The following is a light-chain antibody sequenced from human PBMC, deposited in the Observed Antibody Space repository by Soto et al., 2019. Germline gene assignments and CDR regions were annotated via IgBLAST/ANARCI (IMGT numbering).Light chain of an antibody. V-gene: IGKV3-15*01. CDR3: QQYDAWPLT. CDR1: QNIHNH. J-gene: IGKJ4*01. CDR2: DAI. Sequence: DKLMSQSPATLSASPGERVTLSCRASQNIHNHMSWFLQKPGQTPRLLIYDAIIRAPDVPARFSGSWSGTEFTLTINSLQSEDFAVYYWQQYDAWPLTVGGGTKVEIK.